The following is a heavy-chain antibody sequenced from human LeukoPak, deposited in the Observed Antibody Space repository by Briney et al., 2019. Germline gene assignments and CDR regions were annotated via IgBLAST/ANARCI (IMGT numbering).Heavy chain of an antibody. CDR1: GYTFTSYG. V-gene: IGHV1-18*01. J-gene: IGHJ4*02. CDR2: ISAYNGNT. Sequence: ASVTVSCKASGYTFTSYGISWVRQAPGQGLEWMGWISAYNGNTNYAQKLQGRVTMTTDTSTSTAYMELRSLRSDDTAVYYCARARGYYYDSSAGAADYWGQGTLVTVSS. CDR3: ARARGYYYDSSAGAADY. D-gene: IGHD3-22*01.